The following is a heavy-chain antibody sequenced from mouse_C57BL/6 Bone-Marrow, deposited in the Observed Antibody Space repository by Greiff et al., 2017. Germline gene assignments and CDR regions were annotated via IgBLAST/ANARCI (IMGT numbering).Heavy chain of an antibody. Sequence: EVQLMESGPGFVKPSQSLSLSCSVTGYSITSGYYWNWIRQFPGNKLEWMGYIRYDGSNNYNPSLKNRISISRDTSKNQFFLKLNTVTTKDTATYYCARGREDGYYFYFDYWGQGTTLTVSS. CDR3: ARGREDGYYFYFDY. J-gene: IGHJ2*01. CDR2: IRYDGSN. CDR1: GYSITSGYY. V-gene: IGHV3-6*01. D-gene: IGHD2-3*01.